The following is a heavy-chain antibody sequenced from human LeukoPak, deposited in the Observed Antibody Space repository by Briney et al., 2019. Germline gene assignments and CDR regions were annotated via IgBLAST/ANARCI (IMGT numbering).Heavy chain of an antibody. J-gene: IGHJ4*02. CDR1: GYTLNDYG. D-gene: IGHD1-14*01. Sequence: VASVTVSCQASGYTLNDYGVSWVRQAPAHGLEWMGWISTYNDKTNYAQKFQGRGTLTTDTSTSTVYMELRSLTSDDTAVYCYARDGSYRHFDFWGQGTLVTVSS. CDR2: ISTYNDKT. CDR3: ARDGSYRHFDF. V-gene: IGHV1-18*01.